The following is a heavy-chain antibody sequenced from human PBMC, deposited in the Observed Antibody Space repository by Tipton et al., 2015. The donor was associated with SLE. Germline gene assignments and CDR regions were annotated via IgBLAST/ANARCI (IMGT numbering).Heavy chain of an antibody. CDR3: AGDYYFDY. D-gene: IGHD2-21*02. J-gene: IGHJ4*02. CDR2: TSHSGST. Sequence: TLSLTCSVSDDSIRDYYFSWIRQPPGNKLEWIGYTSHSGSTRYNPSLESRVTISLDTSKSHFSLKLSSVTAADTAVYYCAGDYYFDYWGQGTLVTVSS. V-gene: IGHV4-4*09. CDR1: DDSIRDYY.